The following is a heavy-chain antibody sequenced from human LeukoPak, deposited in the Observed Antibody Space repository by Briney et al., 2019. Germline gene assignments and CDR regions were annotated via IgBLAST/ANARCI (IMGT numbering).Heavy chain of an antibody. V-gene: IGHV3-30-3*01. CDR1: GLTFSSYA. CDR3: ARDYTTDLPDY. D-gene: IGHD1-14*01. Sequence: GGSLRLSCADSGLTFSSYAMSWVRQAPGKGLEWVAVISYDGSNKYYADSVKGRFTISRDNSKNTLYLQMNSLRAEDTAVYYCARDYTTDLPDYWGQGTLVTVSS. CDR2: ISYDGSNK. J-gene: IGHJ4*02.